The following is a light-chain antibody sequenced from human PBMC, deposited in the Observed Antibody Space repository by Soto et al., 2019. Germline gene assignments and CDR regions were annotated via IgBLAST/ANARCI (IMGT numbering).Light chain of an antibody. V-gene: IGKV3-20*01. CDR2: GAS. CDR1: QSVSSSY. CDR3: QQYGSSPLT. J-gene: IGKJ4*01. Sequence: EIVLTQSPGTLSLSPGERATLSCSASQSVSSSYLAWYQQKPGQAPRLLIYGASSTATGIPDRFSGSGSGTDVTRTISRLEPEEFAVYYCQQYGSSPLTFGGGTKVESK.